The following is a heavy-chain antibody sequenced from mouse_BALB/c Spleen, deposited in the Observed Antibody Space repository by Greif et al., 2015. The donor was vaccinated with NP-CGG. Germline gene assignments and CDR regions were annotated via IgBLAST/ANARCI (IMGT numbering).Heavy chain of an antibody. CDR2: ISYSGST. CDR3: ARSTATRAYAMDY. CDR1: GYSITSDYA. D-gene: IGHD1-2*01. V-gene: IGHV3-2*02. Sequence: EVQLQQSGPGLVKPSQSLSLTCTVTGYSITSDYAWNWIRQFPGNKLEWMGYISYSGSTSYNPSLKSRISITRDTSKNQFFLQLNSVTTEDTATYYCARSTATRAYAMDYWGQGTSVTVSS. J-gene: IGHJ4*01.